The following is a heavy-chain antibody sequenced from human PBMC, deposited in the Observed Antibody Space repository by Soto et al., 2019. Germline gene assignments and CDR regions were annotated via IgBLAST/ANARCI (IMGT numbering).Heavy chain of an antibody. CDR1: GYTFTSYA. D-gene: IGHD3-16*01. CDR3: ARATFGGTPDY. V-gene: IGHV1-3*01. J-gene: IGHJ4*02. CDR2: INAGNGNT. Sequence: ASVKVSCKASGYTFTSYAMHWVRQAPGQRLEWMGWINAGNGNTKYSQKFQGRVTITGDTSASTAYMELSSLRSEDTAVYYCARATFGGTPDYWGQGTLVTVSS.